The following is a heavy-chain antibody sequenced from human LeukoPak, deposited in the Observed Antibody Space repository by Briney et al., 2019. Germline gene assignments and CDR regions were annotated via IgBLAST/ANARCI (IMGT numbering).Heavy chain of an antibody. CDR2: INHSGST. CDR1: GESLNSYY. Sequence: PSETLSLTCAVYGESLNSYYWSWVRQPPGEGLEWIGEINHSGSTNYNPSLKSRVTISVDTSKNQFSLKLSSVTAADTAVYYCARGRPFLVVVARRGAFDIWGQGTMVTVSS. J-gene: IGHJ3*02. D-gene: IGHD2-15*01. CDR3: ARGRPFLVVVARRGAFDI. V-gene: IGHV4-34*01.